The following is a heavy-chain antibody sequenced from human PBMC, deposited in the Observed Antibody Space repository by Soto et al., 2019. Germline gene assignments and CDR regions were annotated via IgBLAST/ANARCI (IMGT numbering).Heavy chain of an antibody. CDR2: ISYDGSNK. J-gene: IGHJ4*02. Sequence: PGGSLRLSCAASGFTFSSYGMHWVRQAPGKGLEWVAVISYDGSNKYYADSVKGRFTISRDNSKNTLYLQMNSLRAEDTAVYYCAKVPEYGDYFDYWGQGPLVTVSS. D-gene: IGHD4-17*01. V-gene: IGHV3-30*18. CDR3: AKVPEYGDYFDY. CDR1: GFTFSSYG.